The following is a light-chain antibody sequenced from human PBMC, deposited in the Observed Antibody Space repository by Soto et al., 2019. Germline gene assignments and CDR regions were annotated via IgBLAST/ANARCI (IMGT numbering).Light chain of an antibody. V-gene: IGKV1-39*01. CDR2: AAS. CDR1: QSISSY. Sequence: DIPMTQSPSSLSASVGDRVTITCRASQSISSYLNWYQQNPGKAPKPLIYAASSLEGGVPSRFSGSGYGTDFTLTISSLQPEDFATYYCQQSYSIPYTFGQGTKLEIK. J-gene: IGKJ2*01. CDR3: QQSYSIPYT.